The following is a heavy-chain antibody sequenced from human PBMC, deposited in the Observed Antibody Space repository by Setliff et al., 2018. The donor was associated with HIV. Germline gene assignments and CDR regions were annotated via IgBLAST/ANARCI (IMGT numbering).Heavy chain of an antibody. CDR3: ARDLGYCTNGACPLTAEGAFDI. J-gene: IGHJ3*02. Sequence: SVKVSCKASGGTFNNYTITWVRQAPGQGLEWMGRIIPILGMTTYAQKFQGRVTITADKSTSTAYMELNSLRSEDTAMYYCARDLGYCTNGACPLTAEGAFDIWGQGTMVTVSS. CDR2: IIPILGMT. CDR1: GGTFNNYT. D-gene: IGHD2-8*01. V-gene: IGHV1-69*04.